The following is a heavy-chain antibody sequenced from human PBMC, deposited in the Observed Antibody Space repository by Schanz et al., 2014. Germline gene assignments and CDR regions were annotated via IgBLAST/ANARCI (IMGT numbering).Heavy chain of an antibody. D-gene: IGHD2-15*01. CDR1: GFTFNSYA. CDR3: AKARRKSNCSGGRCFHCSYYGMDV. Sequence: DVQLLESGGGLVQPGGSLRLSCAASGFTFNSYAMSWVRQAPGKGLEWVSALSGSGGSTYYADSVKGRFTISRDNSKNTLYLQMNSLRAEDTAVYYCAKARRKSNCSGGRCFHCSYYGMDVWGQGTTVTVSS. CDR2: LSGSGGST. J-gene: IGHJ6*02. V-gene: IGHV3-23*01.